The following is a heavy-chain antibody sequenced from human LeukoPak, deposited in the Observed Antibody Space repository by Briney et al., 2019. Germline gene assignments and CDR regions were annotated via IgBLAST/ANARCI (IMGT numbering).Heavy chain of an antibody. V-gene: IGHV3-21*01. CDR1: GFTFSSYS. Sequence: GGSLRLSCAASGFTFSSYSMNWVRQAPGKGLEWVSSICSSSSYIYYADSVKGRFTISRDNAKNSLYLQMNSLRAEDTAVYYCARDRSYYDSSGYYTPLGAFDIWGQGTMVTVSS. CDR2: ICSSSSYI. CDR3: ARDRSYYDSSGYYTPLGAFDI. D-gene: IGHD3-22*01. J-gene: IGHJ3*02.